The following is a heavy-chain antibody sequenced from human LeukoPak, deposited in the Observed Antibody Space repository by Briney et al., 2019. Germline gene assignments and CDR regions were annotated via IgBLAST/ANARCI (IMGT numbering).Heavy chain of an antibody. CDR1: GYSFAGYH. Sequence: GASVKVSCKSSGYSFAGYHMHWVRQAPGQGLEWMGWVNPNGGGTNYAQKFQGRVTMTRDTSISTAYMELTRLRSDDTAVYYCASSYGSGSYYKLGFDYWGQGTLVTVSS. CDR2: VNPNGGGT. J-gene: IGHJ4*02. CDR3: ASSYGSGSYYKLGFDY. D-gene: IGHD3-10*01. V-gene: IGHV1-2*02.